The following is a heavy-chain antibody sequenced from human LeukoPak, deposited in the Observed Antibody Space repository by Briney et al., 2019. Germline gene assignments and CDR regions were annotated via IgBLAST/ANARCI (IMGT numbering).Heavy chain of an antibody. CDR2: ISGSGGST. V-gene: IGHV3-23*01. Sequence: GGSLRLSCAASGFTFSSYAMSWVRQAPGNGLEWVSAISGSGGSTYYADSVKGRFTISRDNSKNTLYLQMNSLRAEDTAVYYCAKLPAGLRLIFDYWGQGTLVTVSS. CDR3: AKLPAGLRLIFDY. D-gene: IGHD5-12*01. J-gene: IGHJ4*02. CDR1: GFTFSSYA.